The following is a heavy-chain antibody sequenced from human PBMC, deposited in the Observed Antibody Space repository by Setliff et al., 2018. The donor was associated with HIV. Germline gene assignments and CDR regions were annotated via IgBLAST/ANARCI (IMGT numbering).Heavy chain of an antibody. Sequence: LSLTCTVSGGSISSYYWGWIRQPPGKGLEWIGSVFYSGGSYYTPSLKSRVTISVDTSKNQFFLKLSSVNAADTAVYYCARHCSGGTCYGPDAENFLHWGQGTLVTVSS. V-gene: IGHV4-39*01. CDR1: GGSISSYY. J-gene: IGHJ1*01. CDR3: ARHCSGGTCYGPDAENFLH. CDR2: VFYSGGS. D-gene: IGHD2-15*01.